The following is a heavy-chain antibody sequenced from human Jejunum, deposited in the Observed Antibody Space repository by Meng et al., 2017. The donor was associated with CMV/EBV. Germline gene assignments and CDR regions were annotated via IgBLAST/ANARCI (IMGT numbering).Heavy chain of an antibody. CDR2: IKQDGSEK. CDR3: ARSLRFLEWLSPFDY. D-gene: IGHD3-3*01. CDR1: FTFSTYC. J-gene: IGHJ4*02. V-gene: IGHV3-7*01. Sequence: FTFSTYCMRWVSQAPGRGLEWVANIKQDGSEKYYVDSVKGRFTISRDNAKNSLYLQMNSLRAEDTAVYYCARSLRFLEWLSPFDYWGQGTLVTVSS.